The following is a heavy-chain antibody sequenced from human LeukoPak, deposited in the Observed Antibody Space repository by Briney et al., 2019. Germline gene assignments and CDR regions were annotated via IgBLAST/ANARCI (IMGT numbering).Heavy chain of an antibody. V-gene: IGHV3-48*03. CDR3: ARDWGSSGWYGIEY. J-gene: IGHJ4*02. D-gene: IGHD6-19*01. Sequence: PGGSLRLSSAASGFTFRSYELSWVRQAPGKGLEWVSYISSSGGTTSYADSVKGRFTISRDNAKKSLYLQMSSLRVEDTAVYYCARDWGSSGWYGIEYWGQGTMVTVSS. CDR1: GFTFRSYE. CDR2: ISSSGGTT.